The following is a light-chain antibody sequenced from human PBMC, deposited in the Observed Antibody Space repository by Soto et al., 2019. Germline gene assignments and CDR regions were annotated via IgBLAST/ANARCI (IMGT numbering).Light chain of an antibody. Sequence: EVGMTQSPATLSVSPGERATLSCRASQSISSSFLAWYQQKPGQAPRLLIYGASSRATGIPDRFSGTGSETDFTLTISRLEPEDFAVYYCQQYDNSPITFGQGTRLEIK. CDR1: QSISSSF. CDR3: QQYDNSPIT. CDR2: GAS. J-gene: IGKJ5*01. V-gene: IGKV3-20*01.